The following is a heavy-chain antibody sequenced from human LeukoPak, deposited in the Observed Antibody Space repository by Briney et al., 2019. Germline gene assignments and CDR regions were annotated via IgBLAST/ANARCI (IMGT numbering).Heavy chain of an antibody. D-gene: IGHD4-11*01. Sequence: PGGSLRLSCAASGYNFSIYAMHWVRQAPGRGLEWVATISYHGIRKYSVDSVKGRFTISRDNSRDTLFLQMNGLRGEDTAICYCARESTVTTSSYYYMGVWGKGTTVTVSS. CDR2: ISYHGIRK. CDR3: ARESTVTTSSYYYMGV. J-gene: IGHJ6*03. V-gene: IGHV3-30*04. CDR1: GYNFSIYA.